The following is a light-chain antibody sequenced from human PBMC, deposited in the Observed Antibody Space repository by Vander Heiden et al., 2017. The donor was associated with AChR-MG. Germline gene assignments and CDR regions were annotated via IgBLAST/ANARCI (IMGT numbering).Light chain of an antibody. CDR1: SSDVGGYNY. V-gene: IGLV2-8*01. Sequence: QSALTQPPSAPGSPGPSVTISCTGTSSDVGGYNYVSWYQQLLGKAPKLIIYEVSKRPSGVPDRFSGSKSGNTASLTVSGLQAEDEADYYCSAYAGSNKLVFGGGTKVTV. CDR2: EVS. J-gene: IGLJ2*01. CDR3: SAYAGSNKLV.